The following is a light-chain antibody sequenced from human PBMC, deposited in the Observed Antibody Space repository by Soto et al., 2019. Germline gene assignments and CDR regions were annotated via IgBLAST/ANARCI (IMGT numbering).Light chain of an antibody. CDR2: AAS. J-gene: IGKJ4*01. CDR3: QQYNTWPPLT. Sequence: EIVMTQSPAALSVSPGEGATLSCRASQSVSSNLAWYQQKPGQAPRLLIYAASTRATGIPARFRGSGSGTEFTLTITSLQSEDFAVYYCQQYNTWPPLTFGGGTKLEIK. V-gene: IGKV3-15*01. CDR1: QSVSSN.